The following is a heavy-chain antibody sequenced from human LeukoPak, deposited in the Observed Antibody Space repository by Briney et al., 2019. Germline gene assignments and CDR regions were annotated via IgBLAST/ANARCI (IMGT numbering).Heavy chain of an antibody. Sequence: PGGSLRLSCAASGFSFSAYRMNWVRQAPGKGLEWISHISETSDTIYYADSAKGRFTISRSNAENSLFLQMSSLRAEDTAVYYXXREPTHXXLXTYGXXDTYDIWGQGTMVTVS. J-gene: IGHJ3*02. V-gene: IGHV3-48*04. D-gene: IGHD4-17*01. CDR1: GFSFSAYR. CDR2: ISETSDTI. CDR3: XREPTHXXLXTYGXXDTYDI.